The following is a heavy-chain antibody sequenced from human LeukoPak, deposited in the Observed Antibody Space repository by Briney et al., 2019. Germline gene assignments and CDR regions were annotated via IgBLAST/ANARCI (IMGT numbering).Heavy chain of an antibody. CDR1: GFTFPRFA. CDR2: IGGSGANT. J-gene: IGHJ4*02. CDR3: VSSIAAAGSFDY. Sequence: GGSLRLSCVASGFTFPRFAMNWVRQAPGKGLEWVSGIGGSGANTYYAEYVKGRFTISRDNSKNTVYLQMNSLRAEDTAVYYCVSSIAAAGSFDYWGQGTLVTVSS. D-gene: IGHD6-13*01. V-gene: IGHV3-23*01.